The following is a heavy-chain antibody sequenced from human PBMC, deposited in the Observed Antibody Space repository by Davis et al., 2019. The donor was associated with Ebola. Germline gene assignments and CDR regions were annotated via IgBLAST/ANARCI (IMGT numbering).Heavy chain of an antibody. J-gene: IGHJ6*02. CDR3: ARRGYCSSTSCGRGMDV. V-gene: IGHV5-51*01. CDR2: IYPGDSDT. Sequence: GESLKISCKGSGYSFTSYWIGWVRQMPGKGLEWMGIIYPGDSDTRYSPSFQGQVTISADKSISTAYLQWSSLKASDTVMYYCARRGYCSSTSCGRGMDVWGQGTTVTVSS. D-gene: IGHD2-2*01. CDR1: GYSFTSYW.